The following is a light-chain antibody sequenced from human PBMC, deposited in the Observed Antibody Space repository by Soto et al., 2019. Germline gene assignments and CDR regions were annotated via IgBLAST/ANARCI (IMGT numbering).Light chain of an antibody. CDR2: AAS. CDR1: QSISSY. V-gene: IGKV1-39*01. Sequence: DIQMTQSPSSLTASVGDRVTITCRASQSISSYLNWYQQKPGKAPKLLIYAASSLQSGVPPRFSGSGSGTDFTFTISSLQPEEFASYYCQQSYCTPGTFGQGTKVESK. CDR3: QQSYCTPGT. J-gene: IGKJ1*01.